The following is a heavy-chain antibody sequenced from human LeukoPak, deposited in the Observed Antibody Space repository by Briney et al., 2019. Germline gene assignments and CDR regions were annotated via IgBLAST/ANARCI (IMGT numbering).Heavy chain of an antibody. CDR2: IGSSGGDI. V-gene: IGHV3-48*03. CDR1: GFMFSSYE. D-gene: IGHD1-26*01. J-gene: IGHJ4*02. Sequence: GGSLRLSCEASGFMFSSYEMNWVRQVPGKGLEWVSYIGSSGGDIYYADPVRGRFTISRDNAKNSLYLQLNSLRAEDTAVYYCAREMVEVGASNWGQGTLVTVSS. CDR3: AREMVEVGASN.